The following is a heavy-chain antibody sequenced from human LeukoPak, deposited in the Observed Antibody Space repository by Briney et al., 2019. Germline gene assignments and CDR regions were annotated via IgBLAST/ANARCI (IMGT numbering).Heavy chain of an antibody. J-gene: IGHJ5*02. D-gene: IGHD6-6*01. CDR1: GGSISSGGYY. CDR2: IYHSGST. CDR3: ARDLVAARRGWFDP. V-gene: IGHV4-30-2*01. Sequence: SETLSLTCTVSGGSISSGGYYWSWIRQPPGKGLEWIGYIYHSGSTYYNPSLKSRVTISVDRSKNQFSLKLSSVTAADTAVYYCARDLVAARRGWFDPWGQGTLVTVSS.